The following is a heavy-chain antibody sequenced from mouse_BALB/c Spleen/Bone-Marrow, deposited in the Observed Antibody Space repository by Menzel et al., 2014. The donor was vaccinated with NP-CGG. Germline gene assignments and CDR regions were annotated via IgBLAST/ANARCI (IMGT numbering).Heavy chain of an antibody. V-gene: IGHV5-12-1*01. CDR2: ISSGGGST. CDR1: GFAFSSYD. D-gene: IGHD2-4*01. CDR3: ARQGYYDYDYAMDY. Sequence: VQLQQSGGGLVKPGASLKLSCAASGFAFSSYDMSWVRQTPEKRLGWVAYISSGGGSTYYPDTVKGRFTISRDNAKSTLYLQMSSLKSEDTAMYYCARQGYYDYDYAMDYWGQGTSVTVSS. J-gene: IGHJ4*01.